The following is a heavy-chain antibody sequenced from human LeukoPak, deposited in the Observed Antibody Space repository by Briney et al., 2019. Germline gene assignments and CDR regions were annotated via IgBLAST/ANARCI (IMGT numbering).Heavy chain of an antibody. D-gene: IGHD5-24*01. V-gene: IGHV4-39*01. CDR2: IYYSGST. CDR3: ARLSTDGYGYYFDY. J-gene: IGHJ4*02. CDR1: GGSISSSSYY. Sequence: SETLSLTCTVSGGSISSSSYYWGWIRQPPGKGLEWIGSIYYSGSTYYNPSLKSRVTISVDTSKNQFSLKLSSVTAADTAVYYCARLSTDGYGYYFDYWGQGTLVTVSS.